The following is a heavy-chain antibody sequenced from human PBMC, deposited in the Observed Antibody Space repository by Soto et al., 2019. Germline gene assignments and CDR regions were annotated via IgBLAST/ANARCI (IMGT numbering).Heavy chain of an antibody. D-gene: IGHD3-3*01. CDR2: ITSNAYGGTA. CDR1: GFTFGDYA. Sequence: PGGSLRLSCTASGFTFGDYAMSWFRQAPGKGLEWVGFITSNAYGGTAEYAASVKGRFTVSRDDSKSIAYLDMNSLNTEDAAVYYCTRVKGLHYLEWRLFDYWGQGTQVTVSS. V-gene: IGHV3-49*03. J-gene: IGHJ4*02. CDR3: TRVKGLHYLEWRLFDY.